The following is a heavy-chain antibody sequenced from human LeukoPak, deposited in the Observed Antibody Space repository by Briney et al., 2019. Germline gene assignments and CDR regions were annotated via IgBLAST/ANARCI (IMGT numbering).Heavy chain of an antibody. V-gene: IGHV3-23*01. CDR1: GFTFSSYA. CDR3: AKSSSSWDLSDAFDI. CDR2: ISGSGGST. J-gene: IGHJ3*02. D-gene: IGHD6-13*01. Sequence: PGGSLRLSCAASGFTFSSYAMSWVRQAAGKGLEWVSAISGSGGSTYYADSVKGRFTISRDNSKNTLYLQMNSLRAEDTAVYYCAKSSSSWDLSDAFDIWGQGTMVTVSS.